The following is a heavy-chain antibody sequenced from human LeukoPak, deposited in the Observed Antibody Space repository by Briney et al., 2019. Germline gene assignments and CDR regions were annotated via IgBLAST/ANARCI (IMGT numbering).Heavy chain of an antibody. Sequence: PAGSLRLSCAASGFTFDDYAIHWVRQAPGRGLEWVSLICGDGHTTYYADSVTGRFTVSRDNSKDSLYMQMNSLRSEDTALYYCAKVAYDSGGYGLHFFDYWGQGTLVTVSS. D-gene: IGHD3-22*01. CDR1: GFTFDDYA. CDR3: AKVAYDSGGYGLHFFDY. V-gene: IGHV3-43*02. J-gene: IGHJ4*02. CDR2: ICGDGHTT.